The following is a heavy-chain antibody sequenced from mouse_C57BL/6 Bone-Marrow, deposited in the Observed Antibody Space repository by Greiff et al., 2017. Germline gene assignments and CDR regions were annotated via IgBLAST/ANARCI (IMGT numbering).Heavy chain of an antibody. J-gene: IGHJ2*01. CDR2: IYPGDGDT. CDR3: ATHCYGSRLFYFGC. D-gene: IGHD1-1*01. Sequence: VQLQQSGPELVKPGASVKISCKASGYAFSSSWMNWVKQRPGKGLEWIGRIYPGDGDTNYNGKFKGKATLTADKSSSTAYMQLSSLTSEDSAVYFCATHCYGSRLFYFGCWGQGTTLTVSS. V-gene: IGHV1-82*01. CDR1: GYAFSSSW.